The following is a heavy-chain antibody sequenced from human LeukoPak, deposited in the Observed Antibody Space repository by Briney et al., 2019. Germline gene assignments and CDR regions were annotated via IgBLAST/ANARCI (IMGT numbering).Heavy chain of an antibody. V-gene: IGHV3-7*01. Sequence: GGSLRLSCAASGFTFSGFAMSWVRQAPGKGLEWVANIKQDGCEKYYVDSVKGRFTISRDNAKNSLYLQMNSLRAEDTAMCYCARDSAGNDYWGQGTLVTVSS. CDR2: IKQDGCEK. D-gene: IGHD6-13*01. J-gene: IGHJ4*02. CDR3: ARDSAGNDY. CDR1: GFTFSGFA.